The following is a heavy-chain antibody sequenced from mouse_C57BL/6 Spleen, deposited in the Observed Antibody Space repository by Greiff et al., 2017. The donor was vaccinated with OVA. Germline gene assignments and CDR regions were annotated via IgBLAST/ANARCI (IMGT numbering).Heavy chain of an antibody. CDR1: GYAFSSSW. CDR2: IYPGDGDT. V-gene: IGHV1-82*01. CDR3: ARWYYGSSYYIDY. D-gene: IGHD1-1*01. J-gene: IGHJ2*01. Sequence: QVQLQQSGPELVKPGASVKISCKASGYAFSSSWMNWVQQRPGKGLEWIGRIYPGDGDTNYNGTFTGKATLTADKSSSTDYMQLSSLTSEDSAVYFCARWYYGSSYYIDYWGQGTTLTVSS.